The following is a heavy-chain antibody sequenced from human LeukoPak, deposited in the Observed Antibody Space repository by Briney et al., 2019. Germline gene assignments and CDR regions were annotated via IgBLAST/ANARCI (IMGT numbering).Heavy chain of an antibody. CDR1: GFTVSSNY. V-gene: IGHV3-7*01. CDR2: IKQDGSEK. CDR3: ARGWWSDWYFDL. D-gene: IGHD2-15*01. Sequence: PGGSLRLSCAASGFTVSSNYMSWVRQAPGKGLEWVANIKQDGSEKYYVDSVKGRFTISRDNAKNSLYLQMNSLRAEDTAVYYCARGWWSDWYFDLWGRGTLVTVSS. J-gene: IGHJ2*01.